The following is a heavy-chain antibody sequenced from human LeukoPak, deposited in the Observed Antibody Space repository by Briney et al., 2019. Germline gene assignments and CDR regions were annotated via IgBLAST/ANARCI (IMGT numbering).Heavy chain of an antibody. Sequence: GGSLRLSCAATGFTFSNAWMNWARQAPGKGPEWVGRIKSKTDRGTKDYAAPVKGRFTISIDDSKNTLYLQMNSLKVEDTAVYYCARQQLVFDSWGQGTLVTVSS. J-gene: IGHJ4*02. V-gene: IGHV3-15*01. CDR1: GFTFSNAW. CDR2: IKSKTDRGTK. D-gene: IGHD6-13*01. CDR3: ARQQLVFDS.